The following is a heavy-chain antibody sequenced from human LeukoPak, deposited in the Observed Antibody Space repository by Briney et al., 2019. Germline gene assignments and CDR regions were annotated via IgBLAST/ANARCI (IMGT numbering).Heavy chain of an antibody. Sequence: GGSLRLSCVASGFTFRNYGMHWVRQAPGKGLEWVAVIWYDGSNKFYADSVKGRFTISRDNAKNTLNLQMNSLRAEDTAVYYCAKVRDYYDSSGYLDYWGQGTLVTVSS. V-gene: IGHV3-33*06. J-gene: IGHJ4*02. CDR1: GFTFRNYG. CDR3: AKVRDYYDSSGYLDY. D-gene: IGHD3-22*01. CDR2: IWYDGSNK.